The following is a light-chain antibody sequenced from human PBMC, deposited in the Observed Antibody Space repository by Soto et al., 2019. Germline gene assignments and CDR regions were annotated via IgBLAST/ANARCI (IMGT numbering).Light chain of an antibody. CDR1: QTVSSY. Sequence: EIVLTQSPATLSLSPGDRATLSCRASQTVSSYLAWYQQKPCQAPRPLIYDASSRATGIPARFSGSGSGTDFTLTITSLEPEDFAVYYCQQRSDWPSTFGGGTKVEIK. V-gene: IGKV3-11*01. CDR2: DAS. CDR3: QQRSDWPST. J-gene: IGKJ4*01.